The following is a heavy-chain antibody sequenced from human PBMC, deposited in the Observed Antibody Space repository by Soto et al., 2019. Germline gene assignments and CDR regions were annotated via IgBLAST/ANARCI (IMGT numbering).Heavy chain of an antibody. CDR2: IYHSGST. CDR1: GGSISSSNW. J-gene: IGHJ6*02. CDR3: SVGTNDYGDYDGYYRYGMDV. D-gene: IGHD4-17*01. Sequence: QVQLQESGPGLVKTSGTLSLTCAGSGGSISSSNWWSWVRQLPGKGLEWIGEIYHSGSTNYNPSLKTGVTISVDQSKKQFALKQSSVTAADTAVYYCSVGTNDYGDYDGYYRYGMDVWGQGTTVTVSS. V-gene: IGHV4-4*02.